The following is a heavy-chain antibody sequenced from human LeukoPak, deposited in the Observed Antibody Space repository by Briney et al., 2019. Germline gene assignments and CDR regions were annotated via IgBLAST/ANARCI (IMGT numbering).Heavy chain of an antibody. V-gene: IGHV1-2*02. CDR2: INPNSGGT. D-gene: IGHD3-10*01. CDR3: ARGHYYGSGSLLSAYYMDV. J-gene: IGHJ6*03. CDR1: GYTFTGYY. Sequence: ASVKVSCKASGYTFTGYYIHWVRQAPGQGLEWMGWINPNSGGTNYAQKFQGRVTITRNTSISTAYMELSSLRSEDTAVYYCARGHYYGSGSLLSAYYMDVWGKGTTVTVSS.